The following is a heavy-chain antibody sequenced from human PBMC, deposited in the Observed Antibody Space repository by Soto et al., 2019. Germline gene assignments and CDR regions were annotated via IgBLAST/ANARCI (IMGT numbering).Heavy chain of an antibody. V-gene: IGHV3-23*01. D-gene: IGHD5-18*01. CDR2: ISGTAGNT. CDR3: AKDRDTAMAY. J-gene: IGHJ4*02. Sequence: GGSLRLSCAASGFTFSSYAMSWVRQAPGKGLEWVSAISGTAGNTYHADSVKGRFTISRENAKNTLYLQMNSLRAEDAAVYYCAKDRDTAMAYWGQGTLVTVSS. CDR1: GFTFSSYA.